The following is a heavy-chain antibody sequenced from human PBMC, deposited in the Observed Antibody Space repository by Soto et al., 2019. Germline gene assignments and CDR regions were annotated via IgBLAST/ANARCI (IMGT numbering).Heavy chain of an antibody. CDR1: GGSISSSSYY. CDR2: IYYSGST. D-gene: IGHD3-16*02. V-gene: IGHV4-39*01. CDR3: AGLSSKITEDQGFVP. Sequence: QLQLQESGPGLVKPSETLSLTCTVSGGSISSSSYYWGWIRQPPGKGLEWIGSIYYSGSTYYNPSLKSRVTISVDTSKNQFSLKLSSVTAADTAVYYCAGLSSKITEDQGFVPWGQGTLVTVSS. J-gene: IGHJ5*02.